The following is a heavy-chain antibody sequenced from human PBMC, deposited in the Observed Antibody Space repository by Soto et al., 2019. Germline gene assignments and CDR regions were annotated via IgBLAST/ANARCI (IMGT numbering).Heavy chain of an antibody. J-gene: IGHJ6*02. Sequence: ASVKVSCKASGYTFTTYYIHWVRQAPGQGIEWMGIINPSDGSTTNPQKFQGRVTMTRDTSTSTVYMELSRLRSEDTAVYYCARGATVTTSYYYYGMDVWGQGTTVTV. V-gene: IGHV1-46*01. CDR2: INPSDGST. CDR1: GYTFTTYY. D-gene: IGHD4-4*01. CDR3: ARGATVTTSYYYYGMDV.